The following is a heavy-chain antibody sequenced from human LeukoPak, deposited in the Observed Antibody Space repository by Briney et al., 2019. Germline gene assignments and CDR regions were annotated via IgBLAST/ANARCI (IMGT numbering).Heavy chain of an antibody. J-gene: IGHJ4*02. CDR3: AKDIWRSMVRGAYFDY. Sequence: QSGGSLRLSCAASGFTFSSYWMTWVRQAPGEGLEWVAYMKQDGSEIYYVDSVKGRFTISRDNANNSLYLQMNSLRAEDTALYYCAKDIWRSMVRGAYFDYWGQGTLVTVSS. V-gene: IGHV3-7*03. D-gene: IGHD3-10*01. CDR1: GFTFSSYW. CDR2: MKQDGSEI.